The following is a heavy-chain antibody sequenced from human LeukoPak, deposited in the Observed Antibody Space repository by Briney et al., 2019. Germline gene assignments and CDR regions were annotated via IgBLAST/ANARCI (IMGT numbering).Heavy chain of an antibody. V-gene: IGHV1-8*01. CDR1: GYTFTSYD. CDR2: MNPNSGNT. Sequence: ASVKVSCKASGYTFTSYDINWVRQATGQGLEWMGWMNPNSGNTGYAQKFQGRVTITADKSTSTAYMELSSLRSEDTAVYYCARVLGNIAVDSSVQYYYYGMDVWGQGTTVTVSS. CDR3: ARVLGNIAVDSSVQYYYYGMDV. D-gene: IGHD3-22*01. J-gene: IGHJ6*02.